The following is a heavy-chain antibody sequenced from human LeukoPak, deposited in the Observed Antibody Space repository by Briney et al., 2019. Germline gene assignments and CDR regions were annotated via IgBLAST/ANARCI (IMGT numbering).Heavy chain of an antibody. D-gene: IGHD2-2*01. V-gene: IGHV1-18*01. CDR1: GYTFTSYG. CDR3: ARDYCSSTSCLFDY. CDR2: ISAYNGNT. J-gene: IGHJ4*02. Sequence: GASVNVSCKASGYTFTSYGISWVRQAPGQGLEWMGWISAYNGNTNYAQKFQGRVTMTRDTSISTAYMELSRLRSDDTAVYYCARDYCSSTSCLFDYWGQGTLVTVSS.